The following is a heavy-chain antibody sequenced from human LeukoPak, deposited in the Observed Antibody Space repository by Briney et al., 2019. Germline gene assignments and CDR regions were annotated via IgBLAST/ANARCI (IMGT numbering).Heavy chain of an antibody. CDR2: ISYDGSDT. V-gene: IGHV3-30*18. CDR1: GFTFSSYA. D-gene: IGHD1-14*01. CDR3: AKVFVLMRGTPENWFDP. Sequence: QTGGSLRLSCAASGFTFSSYAMRWVRQAPGKGLEWVAVISYDGSDTYYADSVRGRFIISRDNSKNTLYLQMNSLRVEDTVIYFCAKVFVLMRGTPENWFDPWGQGTLVTVSS. J-gene: IGHJ5*02.